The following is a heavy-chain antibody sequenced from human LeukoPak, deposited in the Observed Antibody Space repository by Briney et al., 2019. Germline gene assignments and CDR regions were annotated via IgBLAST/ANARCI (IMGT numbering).Heavy chain of an antibody. J-gene: IGHJ6*02. D-gene: IGHD3-10*01. CDR2: ITGSIYFSGST. CDR1: GASISNYY. Sequence: PSETLSLTCTVSGASISNYYWNWIRQPPGKGLEWIGYITGSIYFSGSTKYDPSLESRVTMSVDTSKNQFSLTLSSVTAADTAVYYCARDSRDYGSGSYWDVWGQGTTVTVSS. CDR3: ARDSRDYGSGSYWDV. V-gene: IGHV4-59*01.